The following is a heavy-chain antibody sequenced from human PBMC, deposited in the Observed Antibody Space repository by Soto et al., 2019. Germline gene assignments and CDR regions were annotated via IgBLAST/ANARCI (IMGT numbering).Heavy chain of an antibody. Sequence: GASVKVSCKTSGYTFTRYGISWVRQAPGQGLEWMGWISAYNGNTNYAQKLQGRVTMTTDTSTSTAYMELRSLRSDDTAVYYCARDSSSWGNWFDPWGQGTLVTVSS. V-gene: IGHV1-18*01. CDR1: GYTFTRYG. D-gene: IGHD6-13*01. J-gene: IGHJ5*02. CDR3: ARDSSSWGNWFDP. CDR2: ISAYNGNT.